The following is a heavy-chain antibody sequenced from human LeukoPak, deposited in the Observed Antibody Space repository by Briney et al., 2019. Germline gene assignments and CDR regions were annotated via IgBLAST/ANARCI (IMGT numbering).Heavy chain of an antibody. CDR2: IKAGNGDT. V-gene: IGHV1-3*01. D-gene: IGHD2-21*01. CDR1: GYIFTKYV. J-gene: IGHJ4*02. Sequence: GASVKVSCKASGYIFTKYVVHWVRQAPGQRPDWVGWIKAGNGDTKYSQNFQDRLTITRDTSASTVYMELSSLTSEDTALYYCARDDCGDTCYPGGYWGQGTLVTVSS. CDR3: ARDDCGDTCYPGGY.